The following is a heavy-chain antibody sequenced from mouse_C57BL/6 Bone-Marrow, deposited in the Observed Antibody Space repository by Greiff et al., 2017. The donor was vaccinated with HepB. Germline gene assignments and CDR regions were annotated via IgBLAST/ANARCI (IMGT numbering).Heavy chain of an antibody. CDR2: LSDGGSYT. J-gene: IGHJ3*01. V-gene: IGHV5-4*03. CDR3: ASPYGYDAAY. Sequence: EVKLVESGGGLVKPGGSLKLSCAASGFTFSSYAMSWVRQTPEKRLEWVATLSDGGSYTYYPDNVKGRFTISRDNAKNNLYLQMSHLKSEDTAMYYCASPYGYDAAYWGQGTLVTVSA. CDR1: GFTFSSYA. D-gene: IGHD2-2*01.